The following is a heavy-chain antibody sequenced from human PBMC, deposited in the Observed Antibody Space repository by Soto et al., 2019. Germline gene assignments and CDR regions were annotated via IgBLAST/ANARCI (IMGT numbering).Heavy chain of an antibody. J-gene: IGHJ3*02. CDR1: GFTFSNYG. D-gene: IGHD3-10*01. Sequence: GCSLRLSCAAAGFTFSNYGVHWVRQAPGKGLEWVAVIWYDGSSEYYTESVKGRFTISRDNSKNTLYLQMNSLRAEDTAVYYCARVPGSGTYYDNRIANDAFDIWGQGTMVTGSS. V-gene: IGHV3-33*01. CDR3: ARVPGSGTYYDNRIANDAFDI. CDR2: IWYDGSSE.